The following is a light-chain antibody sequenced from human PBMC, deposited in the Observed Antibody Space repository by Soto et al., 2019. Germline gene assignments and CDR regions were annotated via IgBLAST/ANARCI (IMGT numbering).Light chain of an antibody. V-gene: IGKV3-20*01. J-gene: IGKJ1*01. CDR3: QQYGYSSWT. Sequence: EIELTQPPGTLSLSPGERATLSCRASQSVDSKYLAWYQQKPGQAPRILIFAASSRATGIPDRFSGSGSGTDFTLTISRLEPGDFAVYYCQQYGYSSWTFGQGTKVEIK. CDR1: QSVDSKY. CDR2: AAS.